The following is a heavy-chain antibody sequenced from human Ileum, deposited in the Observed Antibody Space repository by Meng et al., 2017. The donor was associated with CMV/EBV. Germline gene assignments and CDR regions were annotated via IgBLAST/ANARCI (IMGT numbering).Heavy chain of an antibody. V-gene: IGHV3-7*01. J-gene: IGHJ5*02. CDR2: IKQDGSEK. D-gene: IGHD2-2*01. Sequence: GESLKISCAASGFTFSSYWMSWVRQGPGKGLEGVANIKQDGSEKYYVDSVKGRFTISRDNAKNSLYLQMNSLRAEETAVYYCARRGPGYGSSTSCSSYWFDPWGQGTLVTVSS. CDR3: ARRGPGYGSSTSCSSYWFDP. CDR1: GFTFSSYW.